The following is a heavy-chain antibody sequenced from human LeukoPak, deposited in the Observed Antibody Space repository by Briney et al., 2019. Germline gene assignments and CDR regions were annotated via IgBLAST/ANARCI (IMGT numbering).Heavy chain of an antibody. CDR3: AREIMVSREWYFDL. V-gene: IGHV3-9*01. J-gene: IGHJ2*01. CDR2: ISWNSGST. D-gene: IGHD2-21*01. Sequence: GRSLRLSCAASGFTFDDYAMHWVRQAPGKGLEWVSGISWNSGSTYYADSVRGRFTISRDNAKNTLYLQMNSLRVEDAAVYFCAREIMVSREWYFDLWGRGTLVTVAS. CDR1: GFTFDDYA.